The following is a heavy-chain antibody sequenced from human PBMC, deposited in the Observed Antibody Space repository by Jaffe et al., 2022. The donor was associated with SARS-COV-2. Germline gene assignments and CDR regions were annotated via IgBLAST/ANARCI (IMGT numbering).Heavy chain of an antibody. D-gene: IGHD3-10*01. V-gene: IGHV3-48*01. Sequence: EVQLVESGGGLVQPGGSLRLSCAASGFTFSSYSMNWVRQAPGKGLEWVSYISSSSSTIYYADSVKGRFTISRDNAKNSLYLQMNSLRAEDTAVYYCARDLVRAYYYGSGSYYSYWGQGTLVTVSS. CDR1: GFTFSSYS. CDR3: ARDLVRAYYYGSGSYYSY. J-gene: IGHJ4*02. CDR2: ISSSSSTI.